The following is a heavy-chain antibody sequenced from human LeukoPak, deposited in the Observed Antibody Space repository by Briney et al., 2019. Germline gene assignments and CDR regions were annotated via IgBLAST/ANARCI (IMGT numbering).Heavy chain of an antibody. CDR3: AKNRGLTTEPFDY. J-gene: IGHJ4*02. V-gene: IGHV3-53*01. D-gene: IGHD4-11*01. CDR1: GFTVSSNY. Sequence: PGGSLRLSCAASGFTVSSNYMSWVRQAPGKGLEWVSVIYSGGSTYYADSVKGRFTISRDNSKNTLYLQMNSLRAEDTAVYYCAKNRGLTTEPFDYWGQGTLVTVSS. CDR2: IYSGGST.